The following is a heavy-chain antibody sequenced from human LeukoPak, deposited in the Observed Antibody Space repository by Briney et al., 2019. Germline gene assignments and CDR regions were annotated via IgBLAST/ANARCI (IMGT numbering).Heavy chain of an antibody. CDR2: IYYSGST. Sequence: PSETLSLTCTVSGGSISSYYWNWIRQPPGKGLEWIGYIYYSGSTNYNPSLKSRVTVSVDTSKNQFSLKLSSVTAADTAVYYCARRSSSGSWYFFDYWGQGTLVTVSS. J-gene: IGHJ4*02. CDR1: GGSISSYY. D-gene: IGHD6-13*01. V-gene: IGHV4-59*08. CDR3: ARRSSSGSWYFFDY.